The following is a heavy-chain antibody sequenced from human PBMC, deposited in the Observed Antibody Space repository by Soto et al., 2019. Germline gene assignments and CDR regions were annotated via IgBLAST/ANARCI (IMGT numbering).Heavy chain of an antibody. Sequence: GGSLRLSCAASGFTFSSYAMSWVRQAPGKGLEWVSAISGSGGSAYYADSVKGRFTISRDNSKNTLYLQMSSLRAEDTAVYYCAKYGGGSEVEPTDYWGQGTLVTVSS. D-gene: IGHD2-15*01. CDR1: GFTFSSYA. CDR3: AKYGGGSEVEPTDY. V-gene: IGHV3-23*01. J-gene: IGHJ4*01. CDR2: ISGSGGSA.